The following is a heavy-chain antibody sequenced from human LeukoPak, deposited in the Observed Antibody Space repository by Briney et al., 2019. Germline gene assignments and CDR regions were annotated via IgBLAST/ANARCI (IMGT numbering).Heavy chain of an antibody. Sequence: SESLSLTCAVYGGSFSGYYWSWIRQPPGKGLEWIGAINHSGSNNYNTSLKSRVTISVDTSKNQFSLKLSSVTAADTAVYYCAKAYGGNSESWGQGTLVTVSS. V-gene: IGHV4-34*01. CDR2: INHSGSN. J-gene: IGHJ4*02. D-gene: IGHD4-23*01. CDR1: GGSFSGYY. CDR3: AKAYGGNSES.